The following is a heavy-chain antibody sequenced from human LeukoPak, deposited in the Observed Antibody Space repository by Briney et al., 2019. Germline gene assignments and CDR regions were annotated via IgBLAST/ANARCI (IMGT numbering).Heavy chain of an antibody. CDR1: GFTFTTYA. D-gene: IGHD3-22*01. CDR2: MSGSGG. V-gene: IGHV3-23*01. CDR3: AKSRLPYDSSGYYSFDY. J-gene: IGHJ4*02. Sequence: PGGSLRLSCAAAGFTFTTYAMSWVRQAPGKGLEWVSSMSGSGGNYAGSVKGRFTISRDNSKNTLYPQMNSLRAEDTAVYYCAKSRLPYDSSGYYSFDYWGQGTLVTVSS.